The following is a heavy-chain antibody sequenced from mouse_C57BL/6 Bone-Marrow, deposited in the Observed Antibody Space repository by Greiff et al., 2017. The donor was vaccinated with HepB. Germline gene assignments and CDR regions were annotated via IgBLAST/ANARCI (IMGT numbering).Heavy chain of an antibody. J-gene: IGHJ1*03. D-gene: IGHD1-1*01. V-gene: IGHV1-61*01. CDR1: GYTFTSYW. CDR2: IYPSDSET. CDR3: ARRYYGRSSEYFDV. Sequence: VQLQQPGAELVRPGSSVKLSCKASGYTFTSYWMDWVKQRPGQGLEWIGNIYPSDSETHYNQKFKDKATLTVNKSSSTAYMQLSSLTSEDAAVYYCARRYYGRSSEYFDVWGTGTTVTVSS.